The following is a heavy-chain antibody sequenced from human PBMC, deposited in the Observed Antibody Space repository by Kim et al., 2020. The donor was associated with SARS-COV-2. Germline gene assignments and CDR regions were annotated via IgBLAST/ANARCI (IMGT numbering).Heavy chain of an antibody. D-gene: IGHD2-21*02. Sequence: YAGAVTGRFTISRYNSKNTLYQQMSSLRAEDTAVFYCAKTRGGGDWTHFDYWGQGTLVTVSS. CDR3: AKTRGGGDWTHFDY. V-gene: IGHV3-23*01. J-gene: IGHJ4*02.